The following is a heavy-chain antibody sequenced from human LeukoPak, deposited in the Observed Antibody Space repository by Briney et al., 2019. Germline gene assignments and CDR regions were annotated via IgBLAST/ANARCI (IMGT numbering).Heavy chain of an antibody. CDR2: INHSGST. Sequence: SETLSLTCAVYGGSFSGYYWSWIRQPPGKGLEWIGEINHSGSTNYNPSLKSRVTISVDTSKNQFSLKLSSVTAADTAVYYCARDLWQYYFDYWGQGTLVTVSS. CDR1: GGSFSGYY. D-gene: IGHD3-16*01. J-gene: IGHJ4*02. CDR3: ARDLWQYYFDY. V-gene: IGHV4-34*01.